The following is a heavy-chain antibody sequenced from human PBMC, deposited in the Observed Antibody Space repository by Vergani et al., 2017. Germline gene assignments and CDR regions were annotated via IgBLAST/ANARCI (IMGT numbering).Heavy chain of an antibody. CDR1: GYTLTELS. Sequence: QVQLVQSGAEVKKPGASVKVSCKVSGYTLTELSMHWVRQAPGKGLEWMGGFDPEDGETIYAQKFQGRVTMTEDTSTDTAYMELSSLRSDDTAVYYCARGSGIDIAARKGGHPPFDPWGQGTLVTVSS. V-gene: IGHV1-24*01. J-gene: IGHJ5*02. CDR2: FDPEDGET. D-gene: IGHD6-13*01. CDR3: ARGSGIDIAARKGGHPPFDP.